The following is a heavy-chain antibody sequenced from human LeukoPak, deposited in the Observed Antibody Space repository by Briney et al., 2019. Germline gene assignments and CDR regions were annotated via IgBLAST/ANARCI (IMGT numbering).Heavy chain of an antibody. J-gene: IGHJ4*02. CDR3: AKDWNYYDSSGYYFDY. CDR2: ISGSGGST. Sequence: GGSLRLSCEASGFTFSAYAMSWVRQAPGKGLEWVSAISGSGGSTYYADSVKGRFTISRDNSKNTLYLQMNSLRAEDTAVYYCAKDWNYYDSSGYYFDYWGQGTLVTVSS. V-gene: IGHV3-23*01. CDR1: GFTFSAYA. D-gene: IGHD3-22*01.